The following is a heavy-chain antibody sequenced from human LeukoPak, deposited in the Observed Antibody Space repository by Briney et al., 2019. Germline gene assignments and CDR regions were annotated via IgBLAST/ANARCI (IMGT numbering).Heavy chain of an antibody. Sequence: NTGGSLRLSCAASGFTFSSYSMNWVRQAPGKGLEWVSSISSSSSYIYYADSVKGRFTISRDNAKNSLYLQMNSLRAEDTAVYYCARDLSWLGYDSSGHYSDAFDIWGQGTMVTVSS. J-gene: IGHJ3*02. CDR3: ARDLSWLGYDSSGHYSDAFDI. CDR2: ISSSSSYI. CDR1: GFTFSSYS. D-gene: IGHD3-22*01. V-gene: IGHV3-21*01.